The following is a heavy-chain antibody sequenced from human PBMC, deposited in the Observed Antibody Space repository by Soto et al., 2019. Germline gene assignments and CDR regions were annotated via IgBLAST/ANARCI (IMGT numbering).Heavy chain of an antibody. CDR1: GGSISSGGYY. V-gene: IGHV4-31*03. J-gene: IGHJ6*02. Sequence: PSETLSLTCTVSGGSISSGGYYWSWIRRHPGKGLEWIGYIYYSGSTYYNPSLKSRVTISVDTSKNQFSLKLSSVTAADTAVYYCARDQRLYCSSTSCHHYYYYGMDVWGQGTTVTVSS. D-gene: IGHD2-2*01. CDR3: ARDQRLYCSSTSCHHYYYYGMDV. CDR2: IYYSGST.